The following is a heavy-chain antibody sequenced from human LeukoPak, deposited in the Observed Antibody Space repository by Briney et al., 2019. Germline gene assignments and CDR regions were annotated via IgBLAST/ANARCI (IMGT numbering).Heavy chain of an antibody. Sequence: SETLSLTCAVYGGSFSGYYWSWIRQPPGKGLEWIGEINHSGSTNYNPSLKSRVTISVDTSKNQFSLKLSSVTAADTAVYYCARYTTGGYSSGPAGYYYYYGMDVWGQGTTVTVSS. D-gene: IGHD6-19*01. CDR1: GGSFSGYY. J-gene: IGHJ6*02. V-gene: IGHV4-34*01. CDR3: ARYTTGGYSSGPAGYYYYYGMDV. CDR2: INHSGST.